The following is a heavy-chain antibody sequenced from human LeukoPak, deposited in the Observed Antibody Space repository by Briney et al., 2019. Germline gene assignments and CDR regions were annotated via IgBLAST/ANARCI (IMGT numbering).Heavy chain of an antibody. CDR3: AKDARRTSGWYYSDS. CDR1: GFTFSNFD. D-gene: IGHD6-19*01. J-gene: IGHJ4*02. CDR2: ITNRGDGT. V-gene: IGHV3-23*01. Sequence: QSGGSLRLSCTASGFTFSNFDMGWVRQAPGKGLEWVSAITNRGDGTYFADSVKGRVTISRDNSKDTLYLQLNSLRADDTAVYYCAKDARRTSGWYYSDSWGQGTLVTVSS.